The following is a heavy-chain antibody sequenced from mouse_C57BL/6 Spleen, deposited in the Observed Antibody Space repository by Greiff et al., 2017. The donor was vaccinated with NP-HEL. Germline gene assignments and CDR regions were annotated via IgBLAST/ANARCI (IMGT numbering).Heavy chain of an antibody. J-gene: IGHJ2*01. D-gene: IGHD1-1*01. V-gene: IGHV1-81*01. CDR3: AREEVVAKYFDY. Sequence: VQLQQSGAELARPGASVKLSCKASGYTFTSYGISWVKQRTGQGLEWIGEIYPRSGNTYYNEKFKGKATLTADKSSSTAYMELRSLTSEDSAVYFCAREEVVAKYFDYWGQGTTLTVSS. CDR1: GYTFTSYG. CDR2: IYPRSGNT.